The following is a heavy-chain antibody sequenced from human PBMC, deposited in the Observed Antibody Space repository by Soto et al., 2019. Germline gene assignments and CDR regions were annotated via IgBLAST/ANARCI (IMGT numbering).Heavy chain of an antibody. D-gene: IGHD6-6*01. CDR2: IIPIFGTA. CDR3: ERDIHRSSSGEKFDY. J-gene: IGHJ4*02. CDR1: GGTFSSYA. V-gene: IGHV1-69*13. Sequence: ASVKVSCKASGGTFSSYAISWVRQAPGQGLEWMGGIIPIFGTANYAQKFQGRVTITADESTSTAYMELSSLRSEDTAVYYCERDIHRSSSGEKFDYWGQGTLVTVYS.